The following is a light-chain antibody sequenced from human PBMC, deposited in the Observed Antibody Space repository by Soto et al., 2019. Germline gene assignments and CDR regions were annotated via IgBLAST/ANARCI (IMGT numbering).Light chain of an antibody. V-gene: IGKV1-9*01. CDR3: QHLNSLPFI. CDR1: QAIDTY. CDR2: AAS. J-gene: IGKJ5*01. Sequence: DIQLTQSPSFLSASVGDRVTITCRASQAIDTYLAWYQQKPGKAPKLLIYAASLLQSGVPSRFSGSGYGTDCTLTVHSLQPEDFADYHCQHLNSLPFIFGQGTRLEVK.